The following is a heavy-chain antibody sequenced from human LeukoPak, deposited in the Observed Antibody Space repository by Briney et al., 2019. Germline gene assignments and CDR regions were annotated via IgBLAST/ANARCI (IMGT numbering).Heavy chain of an antibody. Sequence: GGSLRLSCAASGFTFSNAWMSWVRQAPGKGLEYVSTISSNGGSTYYANSVKGRFTISRDNSKNTLYLQMGSLRAEDMVVYYCARGRLVVTGVDYWGQGTLVTVSS. CDR1: GFTFSNAW. V-gene: IGHV3-64*01. D-gene: IGHD3-22*01. CDR3: ARGRLVVTGVDY. CDR2: ISSNGGST. J-gene: IGHJ4*02.